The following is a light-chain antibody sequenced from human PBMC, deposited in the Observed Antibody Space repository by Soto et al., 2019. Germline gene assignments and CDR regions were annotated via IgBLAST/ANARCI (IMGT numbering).Light chain of an antibody. CDR1: SSDVGGYNY. CDR2: YVS. CDR3: SSFTSINSYV. Sequence: QSVLTQPASVSGSPGQSITISCTGTSSDVGGYNYVSWYQQHPGKAPKLMIYYVSHRPSGVSNRFSGSKSGNTASLTISGLQAEDEADYYSSSFTSINSYVSVTGTKVTVL. V-gene: IGLV2-14*03. J-gene: IGLJ1*01.